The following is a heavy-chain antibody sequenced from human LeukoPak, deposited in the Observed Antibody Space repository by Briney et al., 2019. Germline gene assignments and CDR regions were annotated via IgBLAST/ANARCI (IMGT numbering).Heavy chain of an antibody. J-gene: IGHJ4*02. D-gene: IGHD5-24*01. CDR1: GGSISGYY. Sequence: SETLSLTCTVSGGSISGYYWSWLRQPPGKPLEWIGYIHYSGNTNYNPSLKSRVTISVDTSKNQFSLKLSSVTAADTAVYYCARLGFRDGYNYFFDFWGQGSLVTVSS. CDR2: IHYSGNT. V-gene: IGHV4-59*08. CDR3: ARLGFRDGYNYFFDF.